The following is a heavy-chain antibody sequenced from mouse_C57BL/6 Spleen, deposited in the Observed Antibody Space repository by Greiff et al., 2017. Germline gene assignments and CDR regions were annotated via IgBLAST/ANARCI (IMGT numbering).Heavy chain of an antibody. Sequence: EVQLMESGGGLVQPKGSLKLSCAASGFSFNTYAMNWVRQAPGKGLEWVARIRSKSNNYATYYADSVKDRFTISRDDSESMLYLQMNNLKTEDTAMYYCVREGDGYSSWFAYWGQGTLVTVSA. J-gene: IGHJ3*01. CDR1: GFSFNTYA. V-gene: IGHV10-1*01. CDR3: VREGDGYSSWFAY. CDR2: IRSKSNNYAT. D-gene: IGHD2-3*01.